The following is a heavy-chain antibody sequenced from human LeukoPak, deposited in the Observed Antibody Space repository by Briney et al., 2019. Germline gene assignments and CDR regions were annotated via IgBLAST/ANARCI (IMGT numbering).Heavy chain of an antibody. V-gene: IGHV3-33*01. CDR2: MWVEGSNK. CDR3: ARDNNDNGFFDY. D-gene: IGHD2-8*01. Sequence: PGRSLRLSCAASGFTFSSYGMRWFRQAPGRGLEWVALMWVEGSNKYYADSVKGRFTISRDNSKNTLYLQMNSLRAEDTAVYYCARDNNDNGFFDYWSQGTLLTVS. J-gene: IGHJ4*02. CDR1: GFTFSSYG.